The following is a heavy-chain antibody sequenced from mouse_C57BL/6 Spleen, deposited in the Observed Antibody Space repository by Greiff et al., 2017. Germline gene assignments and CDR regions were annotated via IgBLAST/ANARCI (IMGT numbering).Heavy chain of an antibody. CDR3: ARGPYYGSYYWYFDV. J-gene: IGHJ1*03. D-gene: IGHD2-10*01. CDR1: GYTFTSYW. Sequence: QVQLQQPGAELVKPGASVKMSCKASGYTFTSYWITWVKQRPGQGLEWIGDIYPGSGSTNNNEKFKSKATLTVDTTSSTAYMQLSSLTSEDSAVYYCARGPYYGSYYWYFDVWGTGTTVTVSS. V-gene: IGHV1-55*01. CDR2: IYPGSGST.